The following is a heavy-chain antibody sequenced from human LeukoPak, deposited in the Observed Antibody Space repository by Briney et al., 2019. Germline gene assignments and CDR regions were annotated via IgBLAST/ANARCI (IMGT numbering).Heavy chain of an antibody. CDR1: GYTFNVYY. CDR2: INPNSGGT. D-gene: IGHD2-2*01. CDR3: ARDEGRRRGYQLQIEDEDWFDP. V-gene: IGHV1-2*02. J-gene: IGHJ5*02. Sequence: ASVKVSCKASGYTFNVYYMHWVRQAPGQGLEWMGWINPNSGGTNYAQKFQGRVTMTRDTSISTAYMELSRLRSDDTAVYYCARDEGRRRGYQLQIEDEDWFDPWGQGTLVTVSS.